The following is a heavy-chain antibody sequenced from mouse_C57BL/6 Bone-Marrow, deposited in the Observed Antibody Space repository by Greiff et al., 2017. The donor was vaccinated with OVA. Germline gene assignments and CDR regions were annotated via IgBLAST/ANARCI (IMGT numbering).Heavy chain of an antibody. J-gene: IGHJ2*01. CDR2: INPSNGGT. D-gene: IGHD3-2*02. CDR1: GYTFTNYY. V-gene: IGHV1-19*01. CDR3: ALDSSGLDY. Sequence: VQLQQSGPVLVKPGASVKLSCKASGYTFTNYYMYWVKQSHGKSLEWIGVINPSNGGTSYNQNFKGKSTLTVNKSSSPAYMELNSLTSEDSAVYYCALDSSGLDYWGQGTTLTVSS.